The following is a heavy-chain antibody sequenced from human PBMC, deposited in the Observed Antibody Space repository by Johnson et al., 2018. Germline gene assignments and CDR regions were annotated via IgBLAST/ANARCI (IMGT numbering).Heavy chain of an antibody. Sequence: QVQLVQSGGGVVQPGRSLRLSCAASGFTFRSYAMHWVRQAPGKGLEGVAVIWHDGSNKLYADSVKGRLPVSRDNSKNTLHLQMNSLRADDTALYYCASDHSALTSSYFQQWGQGTLVSVSS. V-gene: IGHV3-33*01. J-gene: IGHJ1*01. CDR1: GFTFRSYA. D-gene: IGHD3-9*01. CDR2: IWHDGSNK. CDR3: ASDHSALTSSYFQQ.